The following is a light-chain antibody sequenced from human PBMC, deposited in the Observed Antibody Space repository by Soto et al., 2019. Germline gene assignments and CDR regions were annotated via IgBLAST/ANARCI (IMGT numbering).Light chain of an antibody. CDR1: QSVSSY. V-gene: IGKV3-11*01. CDR3: QQRSNWPST. CDR2: DAS. J-gene: IGKJ4*01. Sequence: EIVLTQSPATLSLSPGERAALSCRASQSVSSYLAWYQQKPGRAPRLLIYDASKRATGIPARFSGSGSGTDFTLTISSLEPEDFAVYFCQQRSNWPSTFGGGTKVDIK.